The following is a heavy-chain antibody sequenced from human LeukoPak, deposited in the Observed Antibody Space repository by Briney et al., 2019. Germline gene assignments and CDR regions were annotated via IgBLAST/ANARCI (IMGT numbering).Heavy chain of an antibody. J-gene: IGHJ3*02. CDR2: ISAYNGNT. Sequence: GASVKVSCKASGYTFTSYGISWVRQAPGQGLEWMGWISAYNGNTNYAQKLQGRVTMTTDTSTSTAYMELRSLRSDDTAVYYCARDRFAPQPYNWNDVGDAFDIWGQGTMVTVSS. CDR3: ARDRFAPQPYNWNDVGDAFDI. D-gene: IGHD1-20*01. V-gene: IGHV1-18*01. CDR1: GYTFTSYG.